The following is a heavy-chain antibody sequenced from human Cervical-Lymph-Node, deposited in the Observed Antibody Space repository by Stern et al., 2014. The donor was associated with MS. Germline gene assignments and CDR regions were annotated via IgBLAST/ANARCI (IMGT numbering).Heavy chain of an antibody. J-gene: IGHJ4*02. CDR1: GDSVSSNSAA. V-gene: IGHV6-1*01. CDR3: ARADLNDYGGKLGFDY. D-gene: IGHD4-23*01. Sequence: QVQLVQSGPGLVKPSQTLSLTCAISGDSVSSNSAAWNCLRQSPSRGLEWLGRTYYRSKWDNDYAVSVKSRITINPVTSKNQISLQLNSVPPEDTAVYYCARADLNDYGGKLGFDYWGQGTLVTVSS. CDR2: TYYRSKWDN.